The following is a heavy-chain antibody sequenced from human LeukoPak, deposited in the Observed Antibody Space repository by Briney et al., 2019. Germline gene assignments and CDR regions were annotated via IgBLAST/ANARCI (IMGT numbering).Heavy chain of an antibody. CDR2: IHYSGST. J-gene: IGHJ5*02. CDR1: GDSISTNY. Sequence: SSETLSLTCTVSGDSISTNYWHWIRQPPGKGLEWIAYIHYSGSTNYNPSLKSRVTISVDTSKNQFSLKLSSVTAADTAVYYCARDLNYYDSSGYQKYNWFDPWGQGTLVTVSS. D-gene: IGHD3-22*01. CDR3: ARDLNYYDSSGYQKYNWFDP. V-gene: IGHV4-59*01.